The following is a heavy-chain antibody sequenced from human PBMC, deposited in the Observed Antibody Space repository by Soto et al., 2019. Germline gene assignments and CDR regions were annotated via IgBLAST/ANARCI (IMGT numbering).Heavy chain of an antibody. CDR3: AKGDVTWLKEGMDV. CDR1: GFTFSSYG. CDR2: ISYDGSNK. Sequence: GGSLRLSCAASGFTFSSYGMHWVRQAPGKGLEWVAVISYDGSNKYYADSVKGRFTISRDNSKNTLYLQMNSLRAEDTAVYYCAKGDVTWLKEGMDVWGQGTTVTVSS. D-gene: IGHD5-18*01. V-gene: IGHV3-30*18. J-gene: IGHJ6*02.